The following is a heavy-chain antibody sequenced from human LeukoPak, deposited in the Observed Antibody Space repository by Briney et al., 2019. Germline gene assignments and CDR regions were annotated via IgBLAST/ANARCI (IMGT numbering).Heavy chain of an antibody. J-gene: IGHJ4*02. CDR3: ARGFARKLYSGYDSSYYFDY. V-gene: IGHV1-69*13. CDR1: GGTFSSYA. D-gene: IGHD5-12*01. CDR2: IIPIFGTA. Sequence: GASVKVSCKASGGTFSSYAISWVRQAPGQGLEWMGGIIPIFGTANYAQKFQGRVTITADESTSTAYMELSSLRSEDTAVYYCARGFARKLYSGYDSSYYFDYWGQGTLVTVSS.